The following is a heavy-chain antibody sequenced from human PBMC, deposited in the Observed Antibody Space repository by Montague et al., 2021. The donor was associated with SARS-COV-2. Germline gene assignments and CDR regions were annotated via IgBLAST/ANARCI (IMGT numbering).Heavy chain of an antibody. V-gene: IGHV3-30-3*01. CDR1: GFTFSSYA. CDR3: AGARSGSYYNPYDY. J-gene: IGHJ4*02. Sequence: SLRLSCAASGFTFSSYAMHWVRQAPGKGLEWVAVISYDGSNKYYADSVKGRFTISRDNSKNTLYLQMNSLRAEDTAVYYCAGARSGSYYNPYDYWGQGTLVTVSS. CDR2: ISYDGSNK. D-gene: IGHD3-10*01.